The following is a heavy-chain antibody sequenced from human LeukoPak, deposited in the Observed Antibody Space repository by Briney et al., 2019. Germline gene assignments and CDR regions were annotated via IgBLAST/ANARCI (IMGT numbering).Heavy chain of an antibody. V-gene: IGHV4-59*01. CDR2: IYYSGST. CDR1: GGSISSYY. CDR3: ARHPPRSHFDY. J-gene: IGHJ4*02. Sequence: SETLSLTCTVSGGSISSYYWSWIRQPPGKGLEWIGYIYYSGSTNYNPSLKSRVTISVDTSKNQFSLKLSSVTAADTAVYYCARHPPRSHFDYWGQGTLVTVSS.